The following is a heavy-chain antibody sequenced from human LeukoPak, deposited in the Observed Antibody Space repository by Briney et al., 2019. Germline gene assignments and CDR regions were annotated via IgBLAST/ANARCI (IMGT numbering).Heavy chain of an antibody. Sequence: PGGSLRLSCAASGFTFSSYAMHWVRQAPGKGLEYVSAISSNGGSTYYANSVKGRFTISRDNSKNTLYLQMGSLRAEDMAVYYCARVDDIVATFSPMDVWGKGTTVTISS. D-gene: IGHD5-12*01. CDR3: ARVDDIVATFSPMDV. CDR2: ISSNGGST. J-gene: IGHJ6*03. CDR1: GFTFSSYA. V-gene: IGHV3-64*01.